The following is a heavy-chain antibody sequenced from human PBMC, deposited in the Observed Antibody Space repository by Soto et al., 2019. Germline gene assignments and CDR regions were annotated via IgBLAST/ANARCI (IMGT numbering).Heavy chain of an antibody. V-gene: IGHV1-18*01. CDR1: GYRFTSYG. Sequence: ASVKVSCKASGYRFTSYGIGWVRQAPGQGLEWMGWINAYNGNTNYAQNLQGGVTLTTDTSTSTAYMELRSLRSSDTAVYYCAMVDVYVTPSPQDVWGQGTTVTVSS. CDR3: AMVDVYVTPSPQDV. CDR2: INAYNGNT. J-gene: IGHJ6*02. D-gene: IGHD3-16*01.